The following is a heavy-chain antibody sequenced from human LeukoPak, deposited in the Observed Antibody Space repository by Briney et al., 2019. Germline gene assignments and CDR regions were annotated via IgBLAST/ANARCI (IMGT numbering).Heavy chain of an antibody. Sequence: PGGSLRLSCAASGFTFSSYAMHWVRQAPGKGLEWVAVISYDGSNKYYADSVKGRFTISRDNSKNTLYLQMNSLRAEDTAVYYCASRDEMETYYYDSSFDYWGQGTLVTVSS. CDR1: GFTFSSYA. CDR2: ISYDGSNK. CDR3: ASRDEMETYYYDSSFDY. V-gene: IGHV3-30-3*01. J-gene: IGHJ4*02. D-gene: IGHD3-22*01.